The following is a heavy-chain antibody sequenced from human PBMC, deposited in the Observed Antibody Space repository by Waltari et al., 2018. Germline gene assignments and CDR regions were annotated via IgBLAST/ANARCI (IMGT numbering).Heavy chain of an antibody. CDR1: GGSFSGYY. D-gene: IGHD6-6*01. CDR2: INHSGST. CDR3: ARHAEYSSSSSIDY. Sequence: QVQLQQWGAGLLKPSETLSLTCAVYGGSFSGYYWSWIRQPPGKGLEWIGEINHSGSTNYNPSLKSRVPISVDTSKNQFSLKLSSVTAADTAVYYCARHAEYSSSSSIDYWGQGTLVTVSS. V-gene: IGHV4-34*01. J-gene: IGHJ4*02.